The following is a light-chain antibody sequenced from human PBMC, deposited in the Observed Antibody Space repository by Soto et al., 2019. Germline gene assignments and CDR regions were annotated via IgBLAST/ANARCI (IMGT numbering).Light chain of an antibody. V-gene: IGKV1-39*01. Sequence: DIQMTQSPSSLSASVGDRVTNTCRASQSISSYLNWYQQKPGKAPKLLIYAASSLQSGVPSRFSGGGSGTDFTLTISSLQPEDFATYYCQQSYSTFNTFGGGTKVEIK. CDR3: QQSYSTFNT. CDR1: QSISSY. CDR2: AAS. J-gene: IGKJ4*01.